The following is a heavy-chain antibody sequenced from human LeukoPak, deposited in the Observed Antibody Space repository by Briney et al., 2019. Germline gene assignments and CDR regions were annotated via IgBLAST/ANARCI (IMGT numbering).Heavy chain of an antibody. CDR1: GYTFTDYY. V-gene: IGHV1-2*02. D-gene: IGHD3-22*01. J-gene: IGHJ1*01. CDR2: INPNSGGT. CDR3: ARGYYDSSDFEYFHH. Sequence: ASVKVSCKASGYTFTDYYMHWVRQAPGQGLEWMGWINPNSGGTNYAQKFQGRVTMTRDTSISTAYMELSRLTSDDTAVYYCARGYYDSSDFEYFHHWGQGTLFTVSS.